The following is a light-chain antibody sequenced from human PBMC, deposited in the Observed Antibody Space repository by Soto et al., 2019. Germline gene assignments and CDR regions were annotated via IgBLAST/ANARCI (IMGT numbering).Light chain of an antibody. J-gene: IGKJ4*01. CDR3: LQHHTYPLT. CDR1: QDISNS. V-gene: IGKV1-17*03. Sequence: DIQKTQSPSPMTASLGDRVTITCLASQDISNSLAWFQQKPGKVPKRLIYAASSLQSGVPSRFSGSGSGTEFTLTISSLQPEDFATYYCLQHHTYPLTFGGGTKVDIK. CDR2: AAS.